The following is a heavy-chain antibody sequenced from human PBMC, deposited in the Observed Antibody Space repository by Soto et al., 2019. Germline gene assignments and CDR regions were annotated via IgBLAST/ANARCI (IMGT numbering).Heavy chain of an antibody. D-gene: IGHD2-15*01. V-gene: IGHV1-2*06. CDR3: AGLDIVVVVADKDYGMDV. Sequence: QVHLVQSGAEVKKPGASVKVSCRASGYTFTGYDMHWVRQAPGQGLEWMGRININSGGTKYAQKFQGRVTITADESTSTAYMELSSLRSEDTAVYYCAGLDIVVVVADKDYGMDVWGQGTTVTVSS. CDR2: ININSGGT. CDR1: GYTFTGYD. J-gene: IGHJ6*02.